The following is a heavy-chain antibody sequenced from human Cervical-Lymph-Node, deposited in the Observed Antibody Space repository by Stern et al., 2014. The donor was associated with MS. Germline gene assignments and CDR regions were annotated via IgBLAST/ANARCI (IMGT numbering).Heavy chain of an antibody. Sequence: VQLVESGPGLVKPSETPSLTCTVSGGSISSYSWIRIRQPPGKGLEWIGYIYYSGSTNYNPSLKSRVTISVDTSKNQFSLKLSSVTAADTAVYYCARASSGYYYVLDYWGQGTLVTVSS. V-gene: IGHV4-59*01. CDR2: IYYSGST. J-gene: IGHJ4*02. CDR3: ARASSGYYYVLDY. D-gene: IGHD3-22*01. CDR1: GGSISSYS.